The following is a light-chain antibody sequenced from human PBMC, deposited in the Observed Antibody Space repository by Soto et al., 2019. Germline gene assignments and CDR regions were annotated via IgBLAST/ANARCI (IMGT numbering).Light chain of an antibody. CDR1: QGISRW. CDR3: QQANNFPWT. J-gene: IGKJ1*01. CDR2: AAA. Sequence: DIQMTQSPSTLSASVGDRVTIICRASQGISRWLAWYQQKPGKXPKXXISAAASLQSGVPSRFRGSGSGTGLTITISSLQPEDFATYYCQQANNFPWTFGRGTKVDIK. V-gene: IGKV1-12*01.